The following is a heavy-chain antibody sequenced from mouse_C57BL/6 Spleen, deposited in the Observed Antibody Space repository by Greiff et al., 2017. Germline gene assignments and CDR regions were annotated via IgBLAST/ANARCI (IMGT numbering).Heavy chain of an antibody. V-gene: IGHV1-82*01. Sequence: VQLQQSGPELVKPGASVKISCTASGYAFSSSWMNWVQQRPGKGLEWIGRIYPGDGDSNYNGKFKGKATLTADKSSSPAYMQLSSLTSEDSAVYFCAINWDKFAYWGQGTLVTVSA. D-gene: IGHD4-1*01. CDR3: AINWDKFAY. J-gene: IGHJ3*01. CDR2: IYPGDGDS. CDR1: GYAFSSSW.